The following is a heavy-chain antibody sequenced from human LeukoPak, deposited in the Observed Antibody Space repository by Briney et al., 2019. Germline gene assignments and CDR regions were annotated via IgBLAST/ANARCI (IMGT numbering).Heavy chain of an antibody. D-gene: IGHD3-3*01. Sequence: GASVKVSCKASAYTFTGYYMHWVRQAPGQGLEWMGWINPNSGGTNYAQKFQGRVTMTRDTSISTAYMELSRLRSDDTAVYYCARVPVAPYYDFWSGYSNYYYMDVWGKGTTVTVSS. V-gene: IGHV1-2*02. CDR1: AYTFTGYY. CDR2: INPNSGGT. J-gene: IGHJ6*03. CDR3: ARVPVAPYYDFWSGYSNYYYMDV.